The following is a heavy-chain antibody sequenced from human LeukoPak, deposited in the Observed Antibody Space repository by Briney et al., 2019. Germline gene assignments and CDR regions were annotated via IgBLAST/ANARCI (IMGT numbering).Heavy chain of an antibody. CDR3: AKDRGTLRRFLEWLLPDY. CDR2: IRYDGSNK. V-gene: IGHV3-30*02. CDR1: GFTFSSYA. D-gene: IGHD3-3*01. Sequence: AGGSLRLSCAASGFTFSSYAMSWVRQAPGKGLEWVAFIRYDGSNKYYADSVKGRFTISRDNSKNTLYLQMNSLRAEDTAVYYCAKDRGTLRRFLEWLLPDYWGQGTLVTVSS. J-gene: IGHJ4*02.